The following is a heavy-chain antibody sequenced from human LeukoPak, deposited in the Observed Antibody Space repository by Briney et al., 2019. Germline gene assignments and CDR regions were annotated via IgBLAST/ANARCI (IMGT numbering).Heavy chain of an antibody. Sequence: SEPLSLPCTVSGCSISSSSYYWGWIRQPPGKGLEWIGSIYYSGSTYYNPSLKSRVTISVDTSKNQFSLKLSSVTAADTAVYYCARNGASGAKDYWGQGTPVTVSS. CDR2: IYYSGST. CDR1: GCSISSSSYY. D-gene: IGHD6-25*01. J-gene: IGHJ4*02. V-gene: IGHV4-39*01. CDR3: ARNGASGAKDY.